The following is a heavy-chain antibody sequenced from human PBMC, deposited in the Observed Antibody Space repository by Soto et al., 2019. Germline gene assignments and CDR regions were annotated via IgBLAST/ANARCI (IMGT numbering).Heavy chain of an antibody. J-gene: IGHJ6*02. CDR2: IIPIFDTA. V-gene: IGHV1-69*12. CDR1: RGTFSSYA. CDR3: ARGRFGQWLAYYYYYGMDV. Sequence: QVQLVQSGADVKKPGSSVKVSCKAPRGTFSSYAISWVRQAPGQGLEWMGGIIPIFDTANYAQNFQGRVTSSADESTSTAYMELSSLRSEDTAVYYCARGRFGQWLAYYYYYGMDVWGQGTTVTVSS. D-gene: IGHD6-19*01.